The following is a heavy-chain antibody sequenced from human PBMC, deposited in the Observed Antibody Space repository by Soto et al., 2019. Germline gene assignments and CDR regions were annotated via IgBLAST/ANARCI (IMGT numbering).Heavy chain of an antibody. J-gene: IGHJ5*02. CDR2: INAYNGNT. CDR3: ARVCSSTSCYLGPFGVGWFDP. CDR1: GYTFTSYG. Sequence: GASVKVSCKASGYTFTSYGISWVRQAPGQGLEWMGWINAYNGNTNYAQKLQGRVTMTTDTSTSTAYMELRSLRSDDTAVYYCARVCSSTSCYLGPFGVGWFDPWGQGTLVTVSS. D-gene: IGHD2-2*01. V-gene: IGHV1-18*01.